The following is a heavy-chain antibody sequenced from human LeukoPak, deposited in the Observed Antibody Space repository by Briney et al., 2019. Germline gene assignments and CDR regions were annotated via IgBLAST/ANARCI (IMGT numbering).Heavy chain of an antibody. Sequence: PGGSLRLSCAASGFTFSSYAMHWVRQAPGKGLEWVAVVSYDGDTKYYADSVKGRFTISRDISNYTLHLQMNSLRVEDTAVYYCARDDYYHSTAYYLPLDLRGQGTLVTVSS. CDR3: ARDDYYHSTAYYLPLDL. V-gene: IGHV3-30*01. D-gene: IGHD3-22*01. CDR1: GFTFSSYA. CDR2: VSYDGDTK. J-gene: IGHJ5*02.